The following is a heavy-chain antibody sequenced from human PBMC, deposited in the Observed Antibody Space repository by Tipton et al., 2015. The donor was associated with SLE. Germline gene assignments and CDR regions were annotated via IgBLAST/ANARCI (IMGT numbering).Heavy chain of an antibody. V-gene: IGHV3-49*03. CDR1: GFTFGDYA. CDR2: IRSKAYGGTT. J-gene: IGHJ3*02. CDR3: TRASRDSSGYYGDAFDI. Sequence: SLRLSCTASGFTFGDYAMSWFRQAPGKGLEWVGFIRSKAYGGTTEYAASVKGRFTISRDDSKSIAYLQMNSLKTEDTAVYYCTRASRDSSGYYGDAFDIWGQGTMVTVSS. D-gene: IGHD3-22*01.